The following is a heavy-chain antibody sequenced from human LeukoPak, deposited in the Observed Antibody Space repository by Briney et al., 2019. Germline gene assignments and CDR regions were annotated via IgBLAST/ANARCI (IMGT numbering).Heavy chain of an antibody. CDR2: IYYSGST. V-gene: IGHV4-31*03. CDR3: ARESVESLIGNGDY. D-gene: IGHD4-23*01. CDR1: GGSISSGGYY. Sequence: PSQTLSLTCTVSGGSISSGGYYWSWIRQHPGKGLEWIGYIYYSGSTYYNPSLKSRVTISVDTSKNQFSLKLSSVTAADTAVYYCARESVESLIGNGDYWGQGTLVTVSS. J-gene: IGHJ4*02.